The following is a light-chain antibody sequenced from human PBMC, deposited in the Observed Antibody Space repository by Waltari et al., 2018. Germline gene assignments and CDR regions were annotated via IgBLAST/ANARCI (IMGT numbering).Light chain of an antibody. J-gene: IGKJ5*01. CDR2: AAS. Sequence: IQMTQSPSSVSAPVGDRVTMTCRASEDISIWLAWFKQKPGMALKFRSYAASILESGVPARFSGHGSGTDFALSSSGLQPEDFATYFCQHTYTFPITFCQGTRLDIK. V-gene: IGKV1-12*01. CDR1: EDISIW. CDR3: QHTYTFPIT.